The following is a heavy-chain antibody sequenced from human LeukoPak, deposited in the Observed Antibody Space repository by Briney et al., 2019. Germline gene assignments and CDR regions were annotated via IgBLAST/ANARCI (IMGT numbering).Heavy chain of an antibody. Sequence: SETLSLTCTVSGGSINSYYWSWIRQSPGKGLEWIGYIYYSGSTDYNPSLKSRVTISVDTSKNQFSLKLSSVTAADTAVYYCARLPGGQQLVPPYYYYYYMDVWGKGTTVTVSS. CDR2: IYYSGST. J-gene: IGHJ6*03. D-gene: IGHD6-6*01. CDR3: ARLPGGQQLVPPYYYYYYMDV. V-gene: IGHV4-59*12. CDR1: GGSINSYY.